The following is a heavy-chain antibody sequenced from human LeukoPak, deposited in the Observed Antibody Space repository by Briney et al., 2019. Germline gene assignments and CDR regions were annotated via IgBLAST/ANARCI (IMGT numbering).Heavy chain of an antibody. CDR2: IIPIFGIA. CDR3: AVSLLGLYYFDY. Sequence: GASVKVSCKASGGTFSSYAISWVRQAPGQGLEWMGRIIPIFGIANYAQKFQGRVTITADKSTSTAYMELSSPRSEDTAVYYCAVSLLGLYYFDYWGQGTLVTVSS. CDR1: GGTFSSYA. V-gene: IGHV1-69*04. D-gene: IGHD3/OR15-3a*01. J-gene: IGHJ4*02.